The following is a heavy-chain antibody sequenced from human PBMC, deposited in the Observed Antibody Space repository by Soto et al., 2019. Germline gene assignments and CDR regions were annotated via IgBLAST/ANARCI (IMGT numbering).Heavy chain of an antibody. J-gene: IGHJ4*02. CDR3: ARDPLGYCSSTSCYRGRLPPDY. V-gene: IGHV3-30-3*01. CDR2: ISYDGSNK. CDR1: GFTFSSYA. D-gene: IGHD2-2*01. Sequence: GGSMRLSSAASGFTFSSYAMHWVRQAPGKGLEWVAVISYDGSNKYYADSVKGRFTISRDNSKNTLYLQMNSLRAEDTAVYYCARDPLGYCSSTSCYRGRLPPDYWGQGTLVTVSS.